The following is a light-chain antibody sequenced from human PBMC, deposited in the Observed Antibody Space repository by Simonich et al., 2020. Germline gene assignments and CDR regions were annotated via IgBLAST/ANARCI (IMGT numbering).Light chain of an antibody. J-gene: IGKJ1*01. Sequence: DIVMTQSPDSLAVSLGERATINCKSSQSVLYSSNNKNYLAWYQQKPGQPPTLLIYWASTRESGVPDRVSGSGSGTDFTLTISSLQAEDVAVYYCQQYYSTRTFGQGTKVEIK. CDR3: QQYYSTRT. CDR1: QSVLYSSNNKNY. V-gene: IGKV4-1*01. CDR2: WAS.